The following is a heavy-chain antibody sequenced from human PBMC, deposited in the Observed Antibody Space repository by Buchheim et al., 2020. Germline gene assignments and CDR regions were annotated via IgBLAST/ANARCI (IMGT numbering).Heavy chain of an antibody. V-gene: IGHV3-30*18. Sequence: QVQLVESGGGVVQPGRSLRLSCAASGFTFSSYGMHWVRQAPGKGLEWVAVISYDGSNKYYADSVKGRFTISRDNSKNTLYLQMNSLRAEDTAVYYCAKDVASQWGYDYNRFDPWGQGTL. D-gene: IGHD5-12*01. J-gene: IGHJ5*02. CDR1: GFTFSSYG. CDR3: AKDVASQWGYDYNRFDP. CDR2: ISYDGSNK.